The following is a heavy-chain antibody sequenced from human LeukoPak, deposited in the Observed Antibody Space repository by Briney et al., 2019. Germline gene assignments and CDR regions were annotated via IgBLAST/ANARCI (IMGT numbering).Heavy chain of an antibody. V-gene: IGHV3-11*01. J-gene: IGHJ4*02. CDR1: GLTFSDYY. Sequence: GGSLRLSCAASGLTFSDYYMSWIRQAPGKGLEWVSYISSSGSTICYADSVKGRFTISRDNAKNSLYLQMNSLRAEDTAVYYCARDSHSQVTGGIGYWGQGTLVTVSS. D-gene: IGHD2-21*02. CDR2: ISSSGSTI. CDR3: ARDSHSQVTGGIGY.